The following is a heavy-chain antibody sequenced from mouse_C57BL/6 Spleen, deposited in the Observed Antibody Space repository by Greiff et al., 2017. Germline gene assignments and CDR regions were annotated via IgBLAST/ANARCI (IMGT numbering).Heavy chain of an antibody. CDR3: ARDYDYDEGHFDY. V-gene: IGHV1-85*01. Sequence: VQLQQSGPELVKPGASVKLSCKASGYTFTSYDINWVKQRPGQGLEWIGWIYPRDGSTKYNEKLKGKATLTVDTSSSTAYMELHSLTSEDSAVYFCARDYDYDEGHFDYWGQGTTLTVSS. D-gene: IGHD2-4*01. CDR1: GYTFTSYD. CDR2: IYPRDGST. J-gene: IGHJ2*01.